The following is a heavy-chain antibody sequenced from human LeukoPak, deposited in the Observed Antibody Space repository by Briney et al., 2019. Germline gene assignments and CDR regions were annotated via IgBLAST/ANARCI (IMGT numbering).Heavy chain of an antibody. Sequence: PSETLSLTCTVSGGSISSGSFYWTWIRQPPGKGLDWIGHIYYSGSTKYNPSLKSRVTISVDTSKNQFSLKLSSVTAADTAVYYCAWEYYYDSSGYYQDWGQGTLVTVSS. CDR2: IYYSGST. J-gene: IGHJ4*02. CDR1: GGSISSGSFY. CDR3: AWEYYYDSSGYYQD. V-gene: IGHV4-61*01. D-gene: IGHD3-22*01.